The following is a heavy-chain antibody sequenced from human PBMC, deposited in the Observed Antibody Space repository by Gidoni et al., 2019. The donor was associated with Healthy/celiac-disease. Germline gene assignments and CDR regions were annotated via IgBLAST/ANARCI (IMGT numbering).Heavy chain of an antibody. CDR3: ARAKHYDIGWFDP. CDR2: IYHSGST. V-gene: IGHV4-38-2*02. D-gene: IGHD3-9*01. CDR1: GYSISSGYY. J-gene: IGHJ5*02. Sequence: QVQLQESGPGLVKPSETLSLTCTVSGYSISSGYYWGWIRQPPGKGLEWIGSIYHSGSTYYNPSLKSRVTISVDTSKNQFSLKLSSVTAADTAVYYCARAKHYDIGWFDPWGQGTLVTVSS.